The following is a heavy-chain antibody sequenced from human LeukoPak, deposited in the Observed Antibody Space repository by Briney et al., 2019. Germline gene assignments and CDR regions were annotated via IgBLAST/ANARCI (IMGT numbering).Heavy chain of an antibody. V-gene: IGHV1-2*02. Sequence: ASVKVSCKASGYTFTGYYMHWVQQAPGQGLEWMGWINPNSGGTNYAQKFQGRVTMTRDTSISTAYMELSRLRSDDTAVYYCARVGGYEAPFDYWGQGTLVTVSS. CDR1: GYTFTGYY. CDR3: ARVGGYEAPFDY. CDR2: INPNSGGT. J-gene: IGHJ4*02. D-gene: IGHD5-12*01.